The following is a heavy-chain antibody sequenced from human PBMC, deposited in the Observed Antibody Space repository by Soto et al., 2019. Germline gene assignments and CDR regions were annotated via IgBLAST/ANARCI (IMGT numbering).Heavy chain of an antibody. J-gene: IGHJ4*02. CDR2: IVPIRRAA. D-gene: IGHD6-13*01. V-gene: IGHV1-69*01. CDR1: GGTFSSYR. Sequence: QVQLVQSGAEVKKTGSSVRVSCKASGGTFSSYRLNWLRQAPGHGLEWVGGIVPIRRAAEYAQGFQGRVTITADETTRTSYMELRSLKSQDTAVYYCVRDSGAKLSSSWGQGTLVTVSS. CDR3: VRDSGAKLSSS.